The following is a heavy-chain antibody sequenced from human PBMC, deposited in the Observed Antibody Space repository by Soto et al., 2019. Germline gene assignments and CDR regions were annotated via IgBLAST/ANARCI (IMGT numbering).Heavy chain of an antibody. V-gene: IGHV4-30-2*01. CDR3: AREMSYYFDS. CDR1: GASFIRDGSS. Sequence: QVQLQRPASGLWSPYQPLVLPSPFPGASFIRDGSSGSWLRQPPGKGLEWIGYIYHSGATYYNPSLKSRVTTSVDKSKNQFSLSLASVTAADTAVYYCAREMSYYFDSWGHGTLVTVSS. CDR2: IYHSGAT. J-gene: IGHJ4*01.